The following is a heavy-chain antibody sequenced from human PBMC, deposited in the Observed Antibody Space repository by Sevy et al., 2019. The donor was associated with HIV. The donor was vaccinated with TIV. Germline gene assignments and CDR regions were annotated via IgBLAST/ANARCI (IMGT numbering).Heavy chain of an antibody. D-gene: IGHD3-10*01. J-gene: IGHJ4*02. Sequence: GGSLRLSCAASGLSFSVYGMSWGRQAAGKGLEWVSSITNSGGVTWYADSVRGRFTISRDNSRNTLYLQMNSLRAEDTAVYYCATSGQFDYWGREPWSPSPQ. CDR1: GLSFSVYG. CDR2: ITNSGGVT. V-gene: IGHV3-23*01. CDR3: ATSGQFDY.